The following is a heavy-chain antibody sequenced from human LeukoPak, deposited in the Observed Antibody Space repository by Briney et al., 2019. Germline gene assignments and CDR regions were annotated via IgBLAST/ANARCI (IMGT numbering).Heavy chain of an antibody. CDR1: GFTFSSYS. V-gene: IGHV3-23*01. Sequence: GGSLRLSCAASGFTFSSYSMSWVRQPPGKGLEWVSAISGSGGSTYYADSVKGRFTISRDNSKNTLYLQMNSLRAEDTAVYYCAKRGFGEFTFDYWGQGTLVTVSS. D-gene: IGHD3-10*01. J-gene: IGHJ4*02. CDR3: AKRGFGEFTFDY. CDR2: ISGSGGST.